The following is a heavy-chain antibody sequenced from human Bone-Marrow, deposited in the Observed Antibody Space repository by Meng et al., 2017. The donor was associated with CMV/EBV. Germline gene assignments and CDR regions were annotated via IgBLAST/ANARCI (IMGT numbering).Heavy chain of an antibody. CDR2: ASPSSNS. J-gene: IGHJ2*01. CDR3: ARAFYDSSSGYYDWYFDL. CDR1: YY. D-gene: IGHD3-3*01. V-gene: IGHV4-4*07. Sequence: YYWSCIRRPALNGLDLSGRASPSSNSDYTPSLQRRFTLLRDTPKNQLSLRLKSSTPADTAVYYCARAFYDSSSGYYDWYFDLRGRGTLVTVSS.